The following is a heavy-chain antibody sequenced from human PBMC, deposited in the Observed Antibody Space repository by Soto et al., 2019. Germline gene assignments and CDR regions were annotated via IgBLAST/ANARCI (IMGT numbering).Heavy chain of an antibody. J-gene: IGHJ4*02. CDR2: IMPIFGTA. Sequence: QVQLVQSGAEVKKPGSSVNVSCKASGGTFSSYAISWVRQAPGQGLEWMGGIMPIFGTAHYAQKFQGRVTITADESTSTAGMEVSSLRSEDRAVYYWARGTGCSYALAWGDWGQGTLGTVSS. CDR3: ARGTGCSYALAWGD. V-gene: IGHV1-69*01. D-gene: IGHD5-18*01. CDR1: GGTFSSYA.